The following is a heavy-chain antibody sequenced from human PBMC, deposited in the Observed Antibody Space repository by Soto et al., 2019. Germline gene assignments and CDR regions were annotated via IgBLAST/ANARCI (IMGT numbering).Heavy chain of an antibody. CDR2: IIPIFGTA. J-gene: IGHJ5*02. CDR3: ARLLVGATREGVAGGDWFDP. Sequence: QVQLVQSGAEVKKPGSSVKVSCKASGGTFSSYAISWVRQAPGQGLEWMGGIIPIFGTANYAQKFQGRATITADESTSKAYMELSSLRSEDTAVYYCARLLVGATREGVAGGDWFDPWGQGTLVTVSS. CDR1: GGTFSSYA. V-gene: IGHV1-69*01. D-gene: IGHD1-26*01.